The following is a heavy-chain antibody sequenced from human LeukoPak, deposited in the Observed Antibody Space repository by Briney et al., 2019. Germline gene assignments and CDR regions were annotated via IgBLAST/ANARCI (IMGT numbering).Heavy chain of an antibody. CDR1: GFTFSSYS. D-gene: IGHD5-12*01. CDR3: ASGAEGYVFDP. V-gene: IGHV3-48*01. CDR2: ISSSSSTK. J-gene: IGHJ5*02. Sequence: GGSLRLSCAVSGFTFSSYSMNWVRQAPGKGLEWVSYISSSSSTKYYADSVKGRFTISRDNANNSPYLQMNSLRAEDTAVYYCASGAEGYVFDPWGQGTLVTVSS.